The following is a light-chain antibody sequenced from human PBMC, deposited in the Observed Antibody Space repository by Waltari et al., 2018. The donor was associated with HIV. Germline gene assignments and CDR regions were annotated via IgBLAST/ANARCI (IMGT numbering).Light chain of an antibody. Sequence: QSVLTQPPSASGTPGQRVTISCSGSSSNIGSNTVNWYQQLPGTAPKLLIYSNNQRPSGVPDRFSGSKSGTSASLAICGLQSEDEADYYCAAWDGSLNGRVVFGGGTKLTVL. CDR2: SNN. CDR1: SSNIGSNT. CDR3: AAWDGSLNGRVV. J-gene: IGLJ2*01. V-gene: IGLV1-44*01.